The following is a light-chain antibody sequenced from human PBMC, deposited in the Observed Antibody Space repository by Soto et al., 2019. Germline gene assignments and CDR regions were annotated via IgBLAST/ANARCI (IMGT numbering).Light chain of an antibody. CDR3: QQYTSWPIT. CDR2: GIS. Sequence: ELVLTQSPVTLSVSPGERVTLSCRASQRVGSNYLAWYQQKPGQTPRLLIYGISARATGIPDRFSGSGSGTEFTLTISSLQSEEFAVYYCQQYTSWPITFGQGTRLEIK. CDR1: QRVGSN. V-gene: IGKV3-15*01. J-gene: IGKJ5*01.